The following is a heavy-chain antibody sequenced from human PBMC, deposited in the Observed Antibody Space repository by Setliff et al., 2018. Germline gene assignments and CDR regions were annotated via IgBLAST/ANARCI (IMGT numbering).Heavy chain of an antibody. D-gene: IGHD4-17*01. CDR1: GLTFSSYA. CDR3: AKDPNGDYVGAFDS. J-gene: IGHJ5*01. V-gene: IGHV3-23*01. Sequence: PGGSLRLSCAASGLTFSSYAMTWVRQAPGKGLEWLSAIRGSGGSTLYADSVKGRFTISRDNSQNTLYLQMNSLRVEDTAVYYCAKDPNGDYVGAFDSWGHGTLVTVSS. CDR2: IRGSGGST.